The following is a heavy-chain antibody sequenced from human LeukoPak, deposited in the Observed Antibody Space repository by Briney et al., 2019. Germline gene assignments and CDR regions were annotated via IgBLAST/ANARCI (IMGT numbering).Heavy chain of an antibody. CDR2: IYHRGTT. CDR3: ARGSGKAGQDY. V-gene: IGHV4-39*07. CDR1: GGSISSGSYY. Sequence: SETLSLTCTVSGGSISSGSYYWGWVRQPPGKGLEWIGSIYHRGTTYDNPSLKSRVTISVDTSKNQFSLKLSSVTAADTAVYYCARGSGKAGQDYWGQGTLVTVSS. D-gene: IGHD3-10*01. J-gene: IGHJ4*02.